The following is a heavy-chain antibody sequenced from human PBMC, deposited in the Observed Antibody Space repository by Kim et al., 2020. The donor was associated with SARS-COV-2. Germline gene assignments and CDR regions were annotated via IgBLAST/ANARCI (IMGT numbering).Heavy chain of an antibody. V-gene: IGHV1-2*04. CDR2: INPNSGGT. J-gene: IGHJ3*02. CDR3: AREGSGYYIVYDAFDI. Sequence: ASVKVSCKASGYTFTGYYMHWVRQAPGQGLEWMGWINPNSGGTNYAQKFQGWVTMTRDTSISTAYMELSRLRSDDTAVYYCAREGSGYYIVYDAFDIWGQGTMFTVSS. D-gene: IGHD3-22*01. CDR1: GYTFTGYY.